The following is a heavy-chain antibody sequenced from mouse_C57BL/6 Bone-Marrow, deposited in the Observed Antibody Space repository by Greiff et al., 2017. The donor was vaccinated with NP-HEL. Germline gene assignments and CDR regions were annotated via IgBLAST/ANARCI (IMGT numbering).Heavy chain of an antibody. CDR1: GYTFTNYW. CDR3: AREGHGWLQRWSYYAMNY. J-gene: IGHJ4*01. Sequence: QVLLQQSGAELVRPGTSVKLSCKASGYTFTNYWIGWAKQRPGHGLEWVGDIYPGGGYTNYNAQFKGKATLTADKSSSTAYMQLSSLTSEDSAMSYGAREGHGWLQRWSYYAMNYWGQGTSVTVSS. D-gene: IGHD2-2*01. V-gene: IGHV1-63*01. CDR2: IYPGGGYT.